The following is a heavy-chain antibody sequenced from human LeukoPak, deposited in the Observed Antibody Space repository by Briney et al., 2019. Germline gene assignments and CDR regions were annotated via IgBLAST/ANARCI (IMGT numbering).Heavy chain of an antibody. V-gene: IGHV1-18*04. CDR1: GYTFTSYG. Sequence: ASVTVSCKASGYTFTSYGISWVRQAPGQGLEWMGWISAYNGNTNYAQKLQGRVTMTTDTSTSTAYMELRSLRPDDTAVYYCARTYYYGSGSYSPDYWGQGTLVTVSS. D-gene: IGHD3-10*01. CDR3: ARTYYYGSGSYSPDY. J-gene: IGHJ4*02. CDR2: ISAYNGNT.